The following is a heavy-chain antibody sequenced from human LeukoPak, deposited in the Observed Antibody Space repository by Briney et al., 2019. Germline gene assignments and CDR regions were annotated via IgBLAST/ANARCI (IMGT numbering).Heavy chain of an antibody. CDR3: ARLDYDILTGDDDTFDI. J-gene: IGHJ3*02. D-gene: IGHD3-9*01. CDR2: LSYTGNT. Sequence: SETLSLTCTVSGDSISSRNYYWGWIRQPPGKGLEWIGTLSYTGNTYYNSSLKSRVTISVDTSKNQFSLKLSSVTAADTAVYYCARLDYDILTGDDDTFDIWGQGTMVTVSS. V-gene: IGHV4-39*01. CDR1: GDSISSRNYY.